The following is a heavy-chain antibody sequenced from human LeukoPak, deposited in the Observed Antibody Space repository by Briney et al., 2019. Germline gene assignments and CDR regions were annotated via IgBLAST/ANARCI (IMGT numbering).Heavy chain of an antibody. CDR2: ISYDGSHK. V-gene: IGHV3-30-3*01. Sequence: PGGSLRLSCAASGFTLSSYAMHWVRQAPGKGLEWVAVISYDGSHKYYADSVKGRFTISRDNSKNTLYLQMSSLRAEDTAVYYCARDPSSWYFDYWGQGTLVTVSS. CDR1: GFTLSSYA. CDR3: ARDPSSWYFDY. J-gene: IGHJ4*02. D-gene: IGHD6-13*01.